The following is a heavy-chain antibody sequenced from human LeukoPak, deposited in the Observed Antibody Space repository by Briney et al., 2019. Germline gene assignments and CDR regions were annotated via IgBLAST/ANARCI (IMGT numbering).Heavy chain of an antibody. Sequence: PSETLSLTCTVSGVPISSSSYYWGWIRQSPGKGLQWIGSIYFSGSTYYNPSLKSRVTISSDTSKNQFSLKLSSVSAADTAVYYCARENYDILTGYRYYFDYWGQGTLVTVSS. J-gene: IGHJ4*02. CDR1: GVPISSSSYY. CDR2: IYFSGST. D-gene: IGHD3-9*01. V-gene: IGHV4-39*07. CDR3: ARENYDILTGYRYYFDY.